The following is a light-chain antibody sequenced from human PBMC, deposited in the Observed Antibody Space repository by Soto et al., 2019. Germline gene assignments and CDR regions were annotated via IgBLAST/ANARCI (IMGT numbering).Light chain of an antibody. CDR2: EVS. CDR1: SSDVGGAKY. Sequence: QSVLTQPASVSGSPGQSITISCTGTSSDVGGAKYVSWYQQYPGKAPKLMVYEVSYRPSGVSNRFSGSKSGNTASLTISGLQAEDEADYYCSSYTSSSTLLVFGSGTKVTVL. CDR3: SSYTSSSTLLV. V-gene: IGLV2-14*01. J-gene: IGLJ1*01.